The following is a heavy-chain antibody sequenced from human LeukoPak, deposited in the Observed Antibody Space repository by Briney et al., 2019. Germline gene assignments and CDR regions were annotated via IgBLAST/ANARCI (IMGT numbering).Heavy chain of an antibody. CDR3: ARGGSYGHPFAF. CDR2: IYYTGTT. CDR1: GGSISNSASY. D-gene: IGHD3-10*01. Sequence: SETLSLTCAVYGGSISNSASYWGWIRQPTGKGLEWIGSIYYTGTTSYNPSLESRVTISVDSSNNQISLNLNSVIAADTAMYFCARGGSYGHPFAFGGQRILVIVSA. J-gene: IGHJ1*01. V-gene: IGHV4-39*07.